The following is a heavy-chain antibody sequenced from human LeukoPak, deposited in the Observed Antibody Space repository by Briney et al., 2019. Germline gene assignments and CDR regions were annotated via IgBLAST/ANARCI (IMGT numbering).Heavy chain of an antibody. Sequence: SETLSLTCTVSGYSISSGYYWGWIRQPPGKGLEWIGSIYYSGSTYYNPSLKSRVTISVDTSKNQFSLKLSSVTAADTAVYYCARNRYYYGSGNYGVPNWFDPWGQGTLVTVSS. CDR3: ARNRYYYGSGNYGVPNWFDP. D-gene: IGHD3-10*01. J-gene: IGHJ5*02. CDR1: GYSISSGYY. CDR2: IYYSGST. V-gene: IGHV4-38-2*02.